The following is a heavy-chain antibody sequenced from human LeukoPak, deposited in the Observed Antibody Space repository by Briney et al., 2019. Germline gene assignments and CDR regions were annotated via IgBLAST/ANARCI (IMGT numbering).Heavy chain of an antibody. CDR2: INPNSADT. D-gene: IGHD3-3*01. CDR3: ARNDFWSGYPGSYMDV. J-gene: IGHJ6*03. Sequence: ASVKVSCKASGYTFTGYYMHWVRQAPGQGLAWMGWINPNSADTKYAQKFQGRVTMTRDTSISTTYMELSRLRSDDTAVYYCARNDFWSGYPGSYMDVWGKGTTVTVSS. V-gene: IGHV1-2*02. CDR1: GYTFTGYY.